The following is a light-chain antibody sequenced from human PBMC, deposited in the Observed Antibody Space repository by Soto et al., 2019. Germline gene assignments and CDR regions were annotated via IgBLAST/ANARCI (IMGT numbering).Light chain of an antibody. J-gene: IGKJ3*01. V-gene: IGKV3-20*01. Sequence: DIELTQSPGTLSLSLGDRATLSCRASHSVTSSFLSWYQQKPGHAPRLLIYAASNRAAGIPARFSGSGSGTVFTLTISRLQPEDVAVYYCQQYARSPLTFGPGTRVDI. CDR1: HSVTSSF. CDR2: AAS. CDR3: QQYARSPLT.